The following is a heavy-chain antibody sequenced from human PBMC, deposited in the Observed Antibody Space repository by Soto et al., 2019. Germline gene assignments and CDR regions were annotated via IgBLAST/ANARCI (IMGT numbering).Heavy chain of an antibody. D-gene: IGHD4-4*01. V-gene: IGHV4-39*01. J-gene: IGHJ4*02. CDR2: IDYSGTA. CDR3: ARTTGRHLDF. Sequence: SGTIALTCTVSGDSINSSSYYGGWVRQPPGKGLEWIGNIDYSGTAYFNPSLGTRVTFPVDTSKNQFSLTLYSVTAADTAVYYCARTTGRHLDFWGQGILVTVSS. CDR1: GDSINSSSYY.